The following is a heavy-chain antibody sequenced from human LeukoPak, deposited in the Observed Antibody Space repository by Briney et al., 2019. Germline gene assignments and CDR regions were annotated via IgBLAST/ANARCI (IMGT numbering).Heavy chain of an antibody. CDR1: GVSISNYY. CDR2: IYHSGSV. V-gene: IGHV4-59*01. CDR3: ARGGGFGSPPAY. Sequence: PSETLSLTCTVSGVSISNYYWSWLRQPPGKGLEWIGYIYHSGSVNYNPSLKSRVTISVDTTNNQFSLKLNSVTAADTAVYYCARGGGFGSPPAYWGQGTLVTVSS. D-gene: IGHD3-10*01. J-gene: IGHJ4*02.